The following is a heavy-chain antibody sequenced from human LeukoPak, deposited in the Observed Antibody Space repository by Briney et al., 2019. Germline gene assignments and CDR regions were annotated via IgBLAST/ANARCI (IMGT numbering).Heavy chain of an antibody. J-gene: IGHJ4*02. Sequence: GGSLRLSCAASGFTFSSYGIHWVRQAPGKGLEWVAFIGCDGTNKYYADSVKGRFTISRDSSKNTLYLQMNSLRAEDTAVYYCARDWARLSGWNEMGLDYWGQGTLVTVFS. V-gene: IGHV3-30*02. CDR2: IGCDGTNK. CDR3: ARDWARLSGWNEMGLDY. D-gene: IGHD6-19*01. CDR1: GFTFSSYG.